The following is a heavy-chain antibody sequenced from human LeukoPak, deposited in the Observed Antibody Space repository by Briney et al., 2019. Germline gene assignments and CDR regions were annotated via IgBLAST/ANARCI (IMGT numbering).Heavy chain of an antibody. CDR1: GGSISSSNW. CDR2: IYHSGST. V-gene: IGHV4-4*02. D-gene: IGHD3-22*01. J-gene: IGHJ4*02. Sequence: PSETLSLTCAVSGGSISSSNWWSWVRQPPGKGLEWIGEIYHSGSTNYNPSLKSRVTLSVDKSKNQFSLKLSSVTAADTAVYYCARDSSGYFPDYWGQGTLVTVSS. CDR3: ARDSSGYFPDY.